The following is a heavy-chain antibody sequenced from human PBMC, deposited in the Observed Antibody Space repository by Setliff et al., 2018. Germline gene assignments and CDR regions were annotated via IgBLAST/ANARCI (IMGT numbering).Heavy chain of an antibody. V-gene: IGHV4-61*05. Sequence: PSETLSLTCAVYGASISSSRDYWGWIRQPPGKGLEWIGHVHPDGSTNYNPSLYSRVVISVDTSKNQFSLKLTSVTAADTAVYYCARTIYGDCPVDWGQGTLVTVSS. CDR1: GASISSSRDY. CDR2: VHPDGST. CDR3: ARTIYGDCPVD. D-gene: IGHD4-17*01. J-gene: IGHJ4*02.